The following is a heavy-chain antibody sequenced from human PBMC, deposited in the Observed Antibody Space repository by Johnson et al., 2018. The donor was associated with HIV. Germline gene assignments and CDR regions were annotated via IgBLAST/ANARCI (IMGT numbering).Heavy chain of an antibody. J-gene: IGHJ3*02. CDR3: ARGLQTLIVVITMGGFDI. D-gene: IGHD3-22*01. CDR1: EFTFNTYW. CDR2: IKQDGSEK. V-gene: IGHV3-7*05. Sequence: VQLVESGGGLVQPGGSLRLSCAASEFTFNTYWMSWVRQAPGKGLEWVANIKQDGSEKYYVDSVKGRFTISRDNSKNTLYLQMNSLRADDTAVYYCARGLQTLIVVITMGGFDIWGQGTMVTVSS.